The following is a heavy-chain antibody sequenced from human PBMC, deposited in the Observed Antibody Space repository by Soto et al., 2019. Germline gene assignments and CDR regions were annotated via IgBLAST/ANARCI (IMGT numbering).Heavy chain of an antibody. CDR1: GGTFSSYA. CDR2: IIPIFGTA. CDR3: ATASGHHSSSWGTDYYYGMDV. D-gene: IGHD6-13*01. Sequence: ASVKVSCKASGGTFSSYAISWVRQAPGQGLEWMGGIIPIFGTANYAQKFQGRVTMTEDKSTDTAYMELSSLRSEDTAVYYCATASGHHSSSWGTDYYYGMDVWGQGTTVTVSS. J-gene: IGHJ6*02. V-gene: IGHV1-69*06.